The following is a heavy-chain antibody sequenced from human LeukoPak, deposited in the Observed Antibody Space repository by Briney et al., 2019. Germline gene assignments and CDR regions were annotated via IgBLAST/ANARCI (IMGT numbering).Heavy chain of an antibody. V-gene: IGHV4-39*01. J-gene: IGHJ4*01. CDR1: GDSISSTSYY. CDR3: ASRVYGLGSFNY. Sequence: SETLSLTCTVSGDSISSTSYYWDWIRQPPGKGLEWIGRIYNSRTTYYNLSLKSRVTISVDTAKNQLSLKVSSVPAADTAVYYCASRVYGLGSFNYWGQGTLVTVSS. D-gene: IGHD3-10*01. CDR2: IYNSRTT.